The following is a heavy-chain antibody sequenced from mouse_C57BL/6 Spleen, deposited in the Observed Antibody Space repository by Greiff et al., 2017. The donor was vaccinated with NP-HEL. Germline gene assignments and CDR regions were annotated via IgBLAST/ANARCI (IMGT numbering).Heavy chain of an antibody. J-gene: IGHJ2*01. CDR1: GFTFSDAW. CDR2: IRNKANNHAT. CDR3: TRRDDYDEALFDY. D-gene: IGHD2-4*01. V-gene: IGHV6-6*01. Sequence: EVQLVESGGGLVQPGGSMKLSCAASGFTFSDAWMDWVRQSPEKGLEWVAEIRNKANNHATYYAESVKGRFTISRDDSKSSVYLQMNSLRAEDTCIYYCTRRDDYDEALFDYWGQGTTLTVSS.